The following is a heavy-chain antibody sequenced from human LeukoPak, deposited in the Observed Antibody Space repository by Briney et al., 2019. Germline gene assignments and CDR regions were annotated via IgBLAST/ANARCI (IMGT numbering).Heavy chain of an antibody. Sequence: GGSLRLSCAASGFTFSSYWMTWVRQAPGKGLEWVGNIKRDGSEKYYVDSVKGRFTISRDNAKNSLYLQMNSLRAEDTAVYYCARDLGGYSYGSHFDYWGQGTLVTVSS. CDR2: IKRDGSEK. V-gene: IGHV3-7*01. D-gene: IGHD5-18*01. CDR3: ARDLGGYSYGSHFDY. J-gene: IGHJ4*02. CDR1: GFTFSSYW.